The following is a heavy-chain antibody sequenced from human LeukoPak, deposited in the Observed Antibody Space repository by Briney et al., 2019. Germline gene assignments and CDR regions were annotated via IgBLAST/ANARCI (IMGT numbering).Heavy chain of an antibody. V-gene: IGHV4-38-2*02. J-gene: IGHJ3*02. Sequence: SETLSLTCTVSGYSISSGYYWGWIRQPPGKGLEWIGEINRSGSTNYNPSLKSRVTISVDTSKNQFSLKLSSVTAADTAVYYCARAATANADAFDIWGQGTMVTVSS. CDR2: INRSGST. CDR1: GYSISSGYY. D-gene: IGHD4-17*01. CDR3: ARAATANADAFDI.